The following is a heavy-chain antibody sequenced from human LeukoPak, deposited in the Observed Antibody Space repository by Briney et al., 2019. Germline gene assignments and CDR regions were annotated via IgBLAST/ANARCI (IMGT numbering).Heavy chain of an antibody. CDR1: GYTFTGYY. Sequence: ASVKVSCKASGYTFTGYYMYWVPQAPGQGLEWMGWINPNSGGTNYAQKSQGWVTMTRDTSISTAYMELSRLRSDDTAVYYCARGPIAAAGTGGNNWFDPWGQGTLVTVSS. D-gene: IGHD6-13*01. CDR2: INPNSGGT. J-gene: IGHJ5*02. CDR3: ARGPIAAAGTGGNNWFDP. V-gene: IGHV1-2*04.